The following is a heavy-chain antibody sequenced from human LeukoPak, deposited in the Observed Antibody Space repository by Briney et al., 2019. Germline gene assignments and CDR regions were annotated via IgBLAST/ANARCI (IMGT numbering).Heavy chain of an antibody. J-gene: IGHJ4*02. Sequence: GGSLRLSCAASGFPFSSYAMSWVRQAPGKGLQWVSSISATGGSTYYADAVKGRFTISRDNSKNTLYLQMNSLRAEDTAVYYCTTTLSRIAAAMVEGGQGTLVTVSS. V-gene: IGHV3-23*01. CDR3: TTTLSRIAAAMVE. D-gene: IGHD6-13*01. CDR2: ISATGGST. CDR1: GFPFSSYA.